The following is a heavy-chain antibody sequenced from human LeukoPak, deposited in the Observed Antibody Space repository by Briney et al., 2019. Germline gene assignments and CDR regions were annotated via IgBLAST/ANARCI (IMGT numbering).Heavy chain of an antibody. CDR1: GFTFSSYA. CDR2: ISYDGSNK. V-gene: IGHV3-30*04. J-gene: IGHJ4*02. D-gene: IGHD6-19*01. Sequence: GGSLRLSCAASGFTFSSYAMHWVRQAPGKGLEWVAVISYDGSNKYYADSVKGRFTISRDSSKNTLFLQMNSLRAEDTAVYYCAGELSGWYYFDYWGQGTLVTVSS. CDR3: AGELSGWYYFDY.